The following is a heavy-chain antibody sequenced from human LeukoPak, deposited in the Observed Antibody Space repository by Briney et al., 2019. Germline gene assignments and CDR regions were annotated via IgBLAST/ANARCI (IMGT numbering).Heavy chain of an antibody. Sequence: GASVKVSCKASGGTFSSYAISWVRQAPGQGLGWMGGIIPIFGTANYAQKFQGRVTITADESTSTAYMELSSLRSEDTAVYYCARDRVQWPLPNYFDYWGQGTLVTVSS. CDR3: ARDRVQWPLPNYFDY. D-gene: IGHD6-19*01. J-gene: IGHJ4*02. CDR1: GGTFSSYA. V-gene: IGHV1-69*13. CDR2: IIPIFGTA.